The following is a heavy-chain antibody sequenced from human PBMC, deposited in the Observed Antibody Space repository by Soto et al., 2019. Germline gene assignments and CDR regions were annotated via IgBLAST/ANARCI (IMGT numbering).Heavy chain of an antibody. J-gene: IGHJ4*02. CDR2: ISAHNGNT. D-gene: IGHD1-1*01. V-gene: IGHV1-18*01. CDR1: GYTFTSYG. CDR3: ARGRYGDY. Sequence: QVHLVQSGAEVKKPGASVKVSCKGSGYTFTSYGITWVRQAPGQGLEWMGWISAHNGNTDYAQKLQGRVSVTRDTDNNTTYMELRSVISEDTAVYYCARGRYGDYWGQGALVTVSS.